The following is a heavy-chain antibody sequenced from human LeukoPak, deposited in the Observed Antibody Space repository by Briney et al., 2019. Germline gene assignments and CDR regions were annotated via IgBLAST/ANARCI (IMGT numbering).Heavy chain of an antibody. CDR2: ISGSGGST. Sequence: TGGSLTLSCAASGFTFSSYAMSWVRQAPGKGLEWVSAISGSGGSTYYADSVKGRFTISRDNSKNTLYLQMNSLRAEDTAVYYCAEDDCSSTSCYWGDYYYYMDVWGKGTTVTVSS. CDR3: AEDDCSSTSCYWGDYYYYMDV. D-gene: IGHD2-2*01. CDR1: GFTFSSYA. V-gene: IGHV3-23*01. J-gene: IGHJ6*03.